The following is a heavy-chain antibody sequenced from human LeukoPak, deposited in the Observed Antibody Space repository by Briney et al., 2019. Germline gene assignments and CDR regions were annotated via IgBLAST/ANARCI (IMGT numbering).Heavy chain of an antibody. V-gene: IGHV4-59*01. CDR3: ARESTRITIFGVVIPDAFDI. CDR1: SGSISSYY. J-gene: IGHJ3*02. Sequence: SETLSLTCTVSSGSISSYYWSWIRQPPGKGLEWIGYIYYSGSTNYNPSLKSRVTISVDTSKNQFSLKLSSVTAADTAVYYCARESTRITIFGVVIPDAFDIWGQGTMVTVSS. D-gene: IGHD3-3*01. CDR2: IYYSGST.